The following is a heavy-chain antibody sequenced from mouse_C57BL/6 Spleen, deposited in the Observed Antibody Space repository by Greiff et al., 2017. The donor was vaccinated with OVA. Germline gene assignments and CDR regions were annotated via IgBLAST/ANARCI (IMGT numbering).Heavy chain of an antibody. CDR1: GYTFTEYT. D-gene: IGHD2-2*01. V-gene: IGHV1-62-2*01. CDR2: FYPGSGSI. J-gene: IGHJ2*01. CDR3: ARHEDKVYGYPYYLDY. Sequence: VQLQQSGAELVKPGASVKLSCKASGYTFTEYTIHWVKQRSGQGLEWIGWFYPGSGSIKYNEKFKDKATLTADKSSSTVYMELSRFTSEDSAVYFGARHEDKVYGYPYYLDYWGQGTTLTVSS.